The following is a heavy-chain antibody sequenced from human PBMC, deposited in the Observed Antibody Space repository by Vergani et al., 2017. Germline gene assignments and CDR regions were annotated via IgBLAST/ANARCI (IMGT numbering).Heavy chain of an antibody. Sequence: EVQLLESGGGLVQPGGSLRLSCAASGFTFSSYAMTWVRQAPGKGLEWVSAITAGGSSTYYADSVKGRFTISRDNSKNTLYLQMNSLRAEDTAVYYCAKGKGMTTAYNWFDPWGQGTLVTVSS. D-gene: IGHD4-17*01. CDR2: ITAGGSST. CDR1: GFTFSSYA. CDR3: AKGKGMTTAYNWFDP. V-gene: IGHV3-23*01. J-gene: IGHJ5*02.